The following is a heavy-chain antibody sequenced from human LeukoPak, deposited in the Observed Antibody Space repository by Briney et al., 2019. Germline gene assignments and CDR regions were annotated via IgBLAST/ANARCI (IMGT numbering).Heavy chain of an antibody. Sequence: PSETLSLTCTVSGGPISTSSYYWGWIRQPPGKGLEWIGNIYYSGSTYYNPPLKSRVTISVDTSKNQFSLNLSSVTAADTAVYYCARIYTSGWYPYYFDYWGQGTLVTVSS. V-gene: IGHV4-39*01. CDR2: IYYSGST. CDR1: GGPISTSSYY. J-gene: IGHJ4*02. CDR3: ARIYTSGWYPYYFDY. D-gene: IGHD6-19*01.